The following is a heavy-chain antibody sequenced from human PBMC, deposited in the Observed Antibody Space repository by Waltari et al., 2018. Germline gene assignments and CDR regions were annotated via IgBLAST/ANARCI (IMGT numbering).Heavy chain of an antibody. V-gene: IGHV4-39*01. D-gene: IGHD3-16*01. CDR2: ISYTETT. CDR1: GGSIISNRHY. J-gene: IGHJ3*01. Sequence: QLHLQEAGPGLVKPSETLSLTCSVSGGSIISNRHYWAWIRQPPGKGLEWTATISYTETTYYNPSLRSRVTISVDMAKNQFSLKLTSVTPADTAVYYCATYVGASIGTAAFDVWGQGTMVTVSS. CDR3: ATYVGASIGTAAFDV.